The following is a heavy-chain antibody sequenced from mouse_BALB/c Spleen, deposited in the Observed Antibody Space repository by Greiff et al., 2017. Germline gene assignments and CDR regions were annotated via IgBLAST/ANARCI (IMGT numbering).Heavy chain of an antibody. Sequence: DVKLQESGGGLVQPGGSRKLSCAASGFTFSSFGMHWVRQAPEKGLEWVAYISSGSSTIYYADTVKGRFTISRDNPKNTLFLQMTSLRSEDTAMYYCARGGITTRYYAMDYWGQGTSVTVSS. V-gene: IGHV5-17*02. D-gene: IGHD2-4*01. CDR2: ISSGSSTI. J-gene: IGHJ4*01. CDR1: GFTFSSFG. CDR3: ARGGITTRYYAMDY.